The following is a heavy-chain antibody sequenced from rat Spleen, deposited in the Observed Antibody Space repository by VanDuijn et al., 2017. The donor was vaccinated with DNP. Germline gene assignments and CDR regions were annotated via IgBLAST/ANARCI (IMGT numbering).Heavy chain of an antibody. CDR1: GFTFSDYY. CDR2: ISYGGDTA. Sequence: EVQLVESGGNLVQVGRSLKLSCAASGFTFSDYYMAWVRQAPTKGLEWVASISYGGDTAYYRHSVKGRFTISRDNAKSTLYLQMNSLRSEDTATYYCARLGPIHTPFVYWDQGTLVTVSS. D-gene: IGHD1-9*01. J-gene: IGHJ3*01. V-gene: IGHV5-22*01. CDR3: ARLGPIHTPFVY.